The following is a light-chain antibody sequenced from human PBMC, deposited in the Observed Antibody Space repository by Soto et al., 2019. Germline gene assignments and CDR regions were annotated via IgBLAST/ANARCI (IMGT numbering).Light chain of an antibody. CDR1: SSDVGGYNY. Sequence: QSALTQPAYVSGSPGQSITISCTGTSSDVGGYNYVSWYQQHPGKAPKLMIYDVSNRPSGVSNRLSGSKSGNTASLTISGLQAEDEADYYCSSYTSSSSLGVFGGGTKLTVL. V-gene: IGLV2-14*01. CDR2: DVS. CDR3: SSYTSSSSLGV. J-gene: IGLJ3*02.